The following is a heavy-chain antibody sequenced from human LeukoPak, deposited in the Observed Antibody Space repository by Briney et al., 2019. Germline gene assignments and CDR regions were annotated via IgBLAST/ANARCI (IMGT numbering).Heavy chain of an antibody. CDR2: IKKDGSEK. Sequence: PGGSLRLSCAASGFTFSNAWMSWVRQAPGKGLGWVANIKKDGSEKYYVDSVKGRFTISRDNAKNSLYLQMNSLRAEDTAVYYCAREPPLVGATMFGTDYWGQGTLVTVSS. V-gene: IGHV3-7*01. CDR1: GFTFSNAW. CDR3: AREPPLVGATMFGTDY. D-gene: IGHD1-26*01. J-gene: IGHJ4*02.